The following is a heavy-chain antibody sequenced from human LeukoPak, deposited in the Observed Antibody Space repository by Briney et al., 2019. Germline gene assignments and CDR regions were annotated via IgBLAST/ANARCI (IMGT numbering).Heavy chain of an antibody. D-gene: IGHD6-13*01. J-gene: IGHJ4*02. V-gene: IGHV3-23*01. CDR2: ISGSGGST. CDR3: AKDSKQQLVGFYFDY. CDR1: GFTFSSYA. Sequence: GGSLRLSCAASGFTFSSYAMSWVRQAPRKGLEWVSAISGSGGSTYYADSVKGRFTISRDNSKNTLYLQMNSLRAEDTAVYYCAKDSKQQLVGFYFDYWGQGTLVTVSS.